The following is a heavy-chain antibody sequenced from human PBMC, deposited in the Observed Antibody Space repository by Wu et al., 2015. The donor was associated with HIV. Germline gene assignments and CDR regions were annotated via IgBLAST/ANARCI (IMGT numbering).Heavy chain of an antibody. CDR3: AINTDSVATSLYSLGV. D-gene: IGHD5-12*01. CDR2: INPDTGDT. CDR1: GYTFTDYY. Sequence: VQLEQSGAQIQKSGASVTVSCKTSGYTFTDYYIHWVRQAPGQGLQWMGYINPDTGDTKYSQNFKGSVTMTRDTSLSTVYLVLTRPRLNDTAIYYCAINTDSVATSLYSLGVWGQGTVVTVSS. V-gene: IGHV1-2*02. J-gene: IGHJ6*02.